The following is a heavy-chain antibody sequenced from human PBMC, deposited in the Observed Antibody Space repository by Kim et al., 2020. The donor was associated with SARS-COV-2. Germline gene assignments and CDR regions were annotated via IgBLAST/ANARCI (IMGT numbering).Heavy chain of an antibody. J-gene: IGHJ5*02. CDR3: ARDAVGNMVRGVIPLNWFDP. CDR1: GGTFSSYA. Sequence: SVKVSCKASGGTFSSYAISWVRQAPGQGLEWMGGIIPIFGTANYAQKFQGRVTITADESTSTAYMELSSLRSEDMAVYYCARDAVGNMVRGVIPLNWFDPWGQGTLVTVSS. V-gene: IGHV1-69*13. D-gene: IGHD3-10*01. CDR2: IIPIFGTA.